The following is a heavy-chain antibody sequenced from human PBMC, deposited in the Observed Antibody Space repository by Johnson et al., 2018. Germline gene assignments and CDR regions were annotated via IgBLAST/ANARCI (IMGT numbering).Heavy chain of an antibody. CDR3: AKADLSDYDFWRGYSRGMDV. Sequence: VQLREAGGGVVQPGRSLRLSCAASGFTFSGSAIHWVRQASGKGLEWIGRIRGKANSYATTYTESLKGRITISRDDSKNTAYLQMNSLRTEGPALYYCAKADLSDYDFWRGYSRGMDVWGKGTTVTVSS. V-gene: IGHV3-73*01. CDR2: IRGKANSYAT. D-gene: IGHD3-3*01. J-gene: IGHJ6*03. CDR1: GFTFSGSA.